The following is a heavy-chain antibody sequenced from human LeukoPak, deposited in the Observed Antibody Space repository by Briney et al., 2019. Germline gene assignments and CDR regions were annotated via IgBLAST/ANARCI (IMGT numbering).Heavy chain of an antibody. D-gene: IGHD5-18*01. CDR1: GASISKYY. CDR3: ARGYSYGKNWFDP. CDR2: IYVRGTTDDNPT. Sequence: NTSETLSLTCTVSGASISKYYWSWIRQPAGKGLEWIGRIYVRGTTDDNPTDYNPPLKSRVIMPVDTSKNQFSLNLSSVTAADTAVYYCARGYSYGKNWFDPWGQGTLVSVSS. J-gene: IGHJ5*02. V-gene: IGHV4-4*07.